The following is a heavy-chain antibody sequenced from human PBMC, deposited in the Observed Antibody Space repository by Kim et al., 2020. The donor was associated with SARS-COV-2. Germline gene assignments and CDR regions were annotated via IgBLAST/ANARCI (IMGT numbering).Heavy chain of an antibody. J-gene: IGHJ4*02. D-gene: IGHD5-18*01. CDR3: ARQGYSYGLGYFDY. V-gene: IGHV5-51*01. Sequence: PSFEGQVTISADKSISTAYLQWSSLKASDTAMYYCARQGYSYGLGYFDYWGQGTLVTVSS.